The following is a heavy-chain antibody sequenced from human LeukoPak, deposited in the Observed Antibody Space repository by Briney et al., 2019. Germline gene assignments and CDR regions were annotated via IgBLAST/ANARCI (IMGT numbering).Heavy chain of an antibody. D-gene: IGHD4-23*01. J-gene: IGHJ6*03. Sequence: SETLSLTCAVYGGSFSGYYWSWIRQPPGKGLEWIGEINHSGSTNYNPSLKSRVTISVDTSKNRFSLKLSSVTAADTAVYYCARGDRNSRYYYYYYYMDVWGKGTTVTVSS. CDR3: ARGDRNSRYYYYYYYMDV. CDR1: GGSFSGYY. CDR2: INHSGST. V-gene: IGHV4-34*01.